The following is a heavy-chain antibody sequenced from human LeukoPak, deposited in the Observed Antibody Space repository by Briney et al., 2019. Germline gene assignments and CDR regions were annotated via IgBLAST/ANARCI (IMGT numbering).Heavy chain of an antibody. Sequence: SETLSLTCAVYGGSFSGYYWSWIRQPPGKGLEWIGEINHSGSTNYNPSLKSRVTISVDTSKNQFSLKLSSVTAADTAVYYCARGRLYGGNQLDYWGQGTLVTVSS. V-gene: IGHV4-34*01. CDR3: ARGRLYGGNQLDY. CDR1: GGSFSGYY. CDR2: INHSGST. D-gene: IGHD4-23*01. J-gene: IGHJ4*02.